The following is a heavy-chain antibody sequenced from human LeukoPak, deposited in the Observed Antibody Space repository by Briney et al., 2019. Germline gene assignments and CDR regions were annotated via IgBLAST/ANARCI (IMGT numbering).Heavy chain of an antibody. CDR2: ISGSGGST. J-gene: IGHJ6*02. CDR3: AKGTVRYYYYGMDV. V-gene: IGHV3-23*01. Sequence: GGSLRLSCAASGFTFSSYAMSWVRQAPGKGLEWVSAISGSGGSTYYADSVKGRFTISRDNSKNTLYLQMNSLRAEDTAVYYCAKGTVRYYYYGMDVWGQGTTVTVSS. D-gene: IGHD4-11*01. CDR1: GFTFSSYA.